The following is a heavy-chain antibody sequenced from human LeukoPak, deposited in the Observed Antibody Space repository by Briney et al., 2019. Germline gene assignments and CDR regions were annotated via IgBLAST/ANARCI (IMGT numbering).Heavy chain of an antibody. CDR3: ARGAYGTPPTFFDY. V-gene: IGHV3-21*01. CDR1: RFTFSSYS. D-gene: IGHD2/OR15-2a*01. J-gene: IGHJ4*02. Sequence: RGSLRLSCAASRFTFSSYSMNWVRQAPGKGLEWVSSISSSSSYIYYADSVKGRFTISRDNAKNSLYLQMNSLRAEDTAVYYCARGAYGTPPTFFDYWGQGTLVTVSS. CDR2: ISSSSSYI.